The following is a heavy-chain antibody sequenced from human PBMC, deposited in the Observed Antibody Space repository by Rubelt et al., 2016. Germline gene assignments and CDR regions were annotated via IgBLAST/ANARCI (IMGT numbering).Heavy chain of an antibody. CDR1: GYTFTSYG. J-gene: IGHJ6*02. V-gene: IGHV1-18*01. CDR3: AKDVANAMDV. D-gene: IGHD2-21*01. CDR2: ITPQGET. Sequence: QVQLVQSGAEVKKPGASVKVSCKASGYTFTSYGISWVRQAPGQGLEWMAWITPQGETNSAPKFQDRVILTRDTSSRTVFMELNNLMFDDTAVYYCAKDVANAMDVWGQGTTVIVSS.